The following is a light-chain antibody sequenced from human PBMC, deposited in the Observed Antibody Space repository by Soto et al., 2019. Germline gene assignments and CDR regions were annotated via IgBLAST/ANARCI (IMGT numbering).Light chain of an antibody. CDR1: SSDVGGYNY. CDR2: DVS. J-gene: IGLJ2*01. CDR3: CSYAGSHTLL. V-gene: IGLV2-11*01. Sequence: QSVLTQPRSVSGSPGQSVTISCTGSSSDVGGYNYVSWYQQHPGKAPKLMICDVSKRPSGVPDRFSGSKSGNTASLTISGLQAEDEADYYCCSYAGSHTLLLGGGTKLTVL.